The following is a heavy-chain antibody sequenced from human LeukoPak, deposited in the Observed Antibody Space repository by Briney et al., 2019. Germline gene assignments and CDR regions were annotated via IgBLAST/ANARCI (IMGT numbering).Heavy chain of an antibody. CDR2: INPNSGGT. D-gene: IGHD6-13*01. J-gene: IGHJ4*02. CDR3: ASSRIAAAGRGLSYYFDY. CDR1: GYTFTGYY. Sequence: ASVKVSCKASGYTFTGYYMHWVRQAPGQGVEWMGWINPNSGGTNYAQKFQGRVPMTSDTSISTAYMELSRLRSDDTAVYYCASSRIAAAGRGLSYYFDYWGQGTLVTVSS. V-gene: IGHV1-2*02.